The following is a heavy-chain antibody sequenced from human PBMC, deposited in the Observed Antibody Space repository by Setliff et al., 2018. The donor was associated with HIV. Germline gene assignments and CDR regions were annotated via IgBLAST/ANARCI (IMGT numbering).Heavy chain of an antibody. J-gene: IGHJ5*02. CDR2: IHSSGST. D-gene: IGHD1-26*01. V-gene: IGHV4-59*13. CDR3: ARGGVGAALIWFDP. CDR1: GDSITTYY. Sequence: SETLSLTCIVSGDSITTYYWSWIRQSPAKGLEWIGYIHSSGSTKYNPSLKSRVAISVDTSKSQFSLRLNSVTAADTAVYYCARGGVGAALIWFDPWGQGTLVTVSS.